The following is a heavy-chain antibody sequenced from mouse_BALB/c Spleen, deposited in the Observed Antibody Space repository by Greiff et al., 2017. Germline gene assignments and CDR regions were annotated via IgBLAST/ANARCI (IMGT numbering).Heavy chain of an antibody. V-gene: IGHV7-3*02. D-gene: IGHD2-1*01. CDR1: GFTFTDYY. CDR2: IRNKANGYTT. CDR3: ARDGGNYLYYAMDY. J-gene: IGHJ4*01. Sequence: EVKLVESGGGLVQPGGSLRLSCATSGFTFTDYYMSWVRQPPGKALGWLGFIRNKANGYTTEYSASVKGRFTISRDNSQSILYLQMNTLRAEDSATYYCARDGGNYLYYAMDYWGQGTSVTVSS.